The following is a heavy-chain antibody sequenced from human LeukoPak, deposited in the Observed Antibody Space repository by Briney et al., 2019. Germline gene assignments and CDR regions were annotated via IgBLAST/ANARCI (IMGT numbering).Heavy chain of an antibody. J-gene: IGHJ5*02. CDR2: IMPLFGTA. CDR1: GGTFNNSA. D-gene: IGHD4-17*01. Sequence: SVKVSCKTCGGTFNNSAISWVRQAPGQGLEWLGGIMPLFGTAGYAQKFQGRVTITKDESTRTVYLELTSLTSDDTAVYYCARDVHGDYGSGWFDPWGQGTLVSVSS. CDR3: ARDVHGDYGSGWFDP. V-gene: IGHV1-69*05.